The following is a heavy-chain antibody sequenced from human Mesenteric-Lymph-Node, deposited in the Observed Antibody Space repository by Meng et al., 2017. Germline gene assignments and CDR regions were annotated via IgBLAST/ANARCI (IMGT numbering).Heavy chain of an antibody. V-gene: IGHV3-23*01. CDR3: VRERYCSRTSCHDFDY. D-gene: IGHD2-2*01. CDR1: GFTFSSYA. Sequence: GESLKISCVASGFTFSSYAMSWVRQAPGEGLEGVSAISGSGGSTYYADSVKGRFTISRDNSKNTLYLQMKSLRAEDTAVYYCVRERYCSRTSCHDFDYWGQGTLVTVSS. J-gene: IGHJ4*02. CDR2: ISGSGGST.